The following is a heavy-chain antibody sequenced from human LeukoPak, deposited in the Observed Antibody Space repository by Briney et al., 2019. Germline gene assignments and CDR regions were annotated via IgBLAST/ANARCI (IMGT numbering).Heavy chain of an antibody. V-gene: IGHV3-13*01. CDR2: IGTAGDT. CDR3: ARVAKERVGGVYYFDY. D-gene: IGHD1-1*01. CDR1: GFTFSDYD. Sequence: PGGSLRLSCAASGFTFSDYDMHWVRQATGKSLEWVSAIGTAGDTYYTGSVKGRFTISRENAKNSLYLQMNSPRAGDTAVYYCARVAKERVGGVYYFDYWGQGTLVTVSS. J-gene: IGHJ4*02.